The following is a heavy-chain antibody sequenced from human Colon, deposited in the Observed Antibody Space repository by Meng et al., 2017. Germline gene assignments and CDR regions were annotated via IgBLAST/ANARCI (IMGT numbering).Heavy chain of an antibody. V-gene: IGHV6-1*01. D-gene: IGHD3-22*01. CDR1: GDSVSSNSAA. J-gene: IGHJ4*02. CDR3: ARDSSSSAYSPFDY. CDR2: TYYRSKWYN. Sequence: QVQLAQSGPGLVKPSQTPSLTWAISGDSVSSNSAAWNWIRQSPSRGLEWLGRTYYRSKWYNDYAVSVKSQITINPDTSKNQFSLQLNSVTPEDTAVYYCARDSSSSAYSPFDYWGQGTLVTVSS.